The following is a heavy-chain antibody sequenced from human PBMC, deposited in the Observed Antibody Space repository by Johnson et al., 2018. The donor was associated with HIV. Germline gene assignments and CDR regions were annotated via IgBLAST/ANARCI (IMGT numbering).Heavy chain of an antibody. Sequence: QVQLVESGGGLVKPGGSLRLSCAGSGFTFSDYFMSYIRQAPGKGLEWISYISSSGSPIYYADSVKGRFTLSRDNAKNSLFLQMHSLRVEDTVIYYCARVPFPRPTSPNYINDAFDIWGQGTMVTVSS. CDR1: GFTFSDYF. J-gene: IGHJ3*02. CDR3: ARVPFPRPTSPNYINDAFDI. CDR2: ISSSGSPI. V-gene: IGHV3-11*01. D-gene: IGHD4-11*01.